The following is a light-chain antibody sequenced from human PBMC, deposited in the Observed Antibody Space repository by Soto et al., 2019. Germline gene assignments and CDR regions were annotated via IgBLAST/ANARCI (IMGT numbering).Light chain of an antibody. CDR1: SPNIGAGYD. Sequence: QTVVTQPPSVSGAPGQRVTISCTGSSPNIGAGYDVHWYQQLPGTAPKLLIYGNSNRPSGVPDRFSGSKSGTSASLAITGLQAEDEADYYCQSYDSSLSGHWVFGGGTKLTVL. CDR3: QSYDSSLSGHWV. V-gene: IGLV1-40*01. J-gene: IGLJ3*02. CDR2: GNS.